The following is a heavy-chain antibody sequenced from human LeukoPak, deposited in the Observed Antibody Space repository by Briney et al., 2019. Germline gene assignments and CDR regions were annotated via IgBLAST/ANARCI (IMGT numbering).Heavy chain of an antibody. CDR2: ISGGGAKT. D-gene: IGHD3-10*02. V-gene: IGHV3-23*01. J-gene: IGHJ3*01. CDR1: GFTFDSYA. CDR3: AKCSSSYDNDAFDF. Sequence: GGSLRLSCAASGFTFDSYAMNWVRQAPEKGLEWVSLISGGGAKTRYADSGKGQFTISRDNSKNTLYLQMNILRPEDTAIYYCAKCSSSYDNDAFDFWGQGTMVSVSS.